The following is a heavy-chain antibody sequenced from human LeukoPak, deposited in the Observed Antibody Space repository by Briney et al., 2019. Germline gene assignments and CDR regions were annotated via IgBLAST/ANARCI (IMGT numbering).Heavy chain of an antibody. V-gene: IGHV3-7*01. D-gene: IGHD5-24*01. J-gene: IGHJ4*02. CDR1: GFTFKKYW. CDR2: IKEDGSET. CDR3: ARETPRRGETRDGYR. Sequence: GGSLRLSCAASGFTFKKYWMNWVRQVPGKGLECLGNIKEDGSETYYADSVKGRFTISRDNPKNLLFLQINSLRVEDTAVYYCARETPRRGETRDGYRWGQGTLVTVSS.